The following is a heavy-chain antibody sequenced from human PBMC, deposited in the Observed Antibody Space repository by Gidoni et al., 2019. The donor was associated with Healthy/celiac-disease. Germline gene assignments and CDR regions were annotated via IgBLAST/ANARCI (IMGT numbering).Heavy chain of an antibody. J-gene: IGHJ4*02. V-gene: IGHV3-7*01. CDR1: GFTFCSYW. CDR3: ARGGASRIPRSY. Sequence: EVQRVESGGGLVQPGGSLRLSCAASGFTFCSYWMSWVRQAPGKGLEWVANIKQDGSEKYYVDSVKGRFTISRDNAKNSLYLQLNRLRAEDTAVYYFARGGASRIPRSYLGQGTLVTVSS. CDR2: IKQDGSEK. D-gene: IGHD2-15*01.